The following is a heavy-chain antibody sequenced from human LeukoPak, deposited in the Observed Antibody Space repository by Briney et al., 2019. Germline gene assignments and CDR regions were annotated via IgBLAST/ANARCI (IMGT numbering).Heavy chain of an antibody. Sequence: PGRSLRLSCAASGFTFDDYAMHWVRQAPGKGLEWVSGISWNSGSIGYADSVKGRFTISRDNAKNSLYLQMNSLRAEDMALYYCAKAGVRAAPGAPYFDYWGQGTLVTVSS. V-gene: IGHV3-9*03. CDR2: ISWNSGSI. CDR3: AKAGVRAAPGAPYFDY. D-gene: IGHD6-13*01. J-gene: IGHJ4*02. CDR1: GFTFDDYA.